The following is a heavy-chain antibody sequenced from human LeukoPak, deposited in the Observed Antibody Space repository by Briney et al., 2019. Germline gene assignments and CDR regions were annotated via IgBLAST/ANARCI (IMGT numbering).Heavy chain of an antibody. CDR1: GFTFSSYG. CDR2: IWYDGSNK. D-gene: IGHD2-15*01. J-gene: IGHJ4*02. CDR3: ARAYCSGGSCYGFADY. V-gene: IGHV3-33*01. Sequence: TGGSLRLSCAASGFTFSSYGMHWVRQAPGKGLEWVAVIWYDGSNKYYADSVKGRFTISRDNAKNSLYLQMNSLRAEDTAVYYCARAYCSGGSCYGFADYWGQGTLVTVSS.